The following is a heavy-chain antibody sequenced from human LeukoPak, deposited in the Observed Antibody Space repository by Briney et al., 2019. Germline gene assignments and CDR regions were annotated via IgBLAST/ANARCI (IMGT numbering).Heavy chain of an antibody. J-gene: IGHJ4*02. CDR3: ARSKSSYLDY. CDR1: GASFSGYY. Sequence: TSETLSLTCAFYGASFSGYYWRWIRQPPGKGLEWIGEINHSGITTYNPSLKSRVTISVDTSKNQFSLKLSSVTAADTAVYYCARSKSSYLDYWGQGTLVTVSS. CDR2: INHSGIT. V-gene: IGHV4-34*01. D-gene: IGHD2-2*01.